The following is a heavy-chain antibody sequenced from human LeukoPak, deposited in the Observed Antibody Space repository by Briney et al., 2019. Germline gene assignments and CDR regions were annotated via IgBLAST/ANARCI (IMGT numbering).Heavy chain of an antibody. CDR3: AREKYYDFWSGSLPYGMDV. D-gene: IGHD3-3*01. CDR2: IYSGGST. Sequence: GGSLRLSCAASGFTVSSNYMSWVRQAPGKGLEWVSVIYSGGSTYYADSVKGRFTISRNNSKNTLYLQMNSLRAEDTAVYYCAREKYYDFWSGSLPYGMDVWGQGTTVTVSS. J-gene: IGHJ6*02. CDR1: GFTVSSNY. V-gene: IGHV3-53*01.